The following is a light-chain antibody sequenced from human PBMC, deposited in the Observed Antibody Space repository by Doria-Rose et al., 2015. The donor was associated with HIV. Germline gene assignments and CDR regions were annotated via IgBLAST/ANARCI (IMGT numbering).Light chain of an antibody. CDR3: QQYGTSRGT. Sequence: TQSPGTLSLSPGDRATLSCRASQRVKRRYLDWYQQKTGQAPRLHVYDASTRATGIPDRFSGSGSGADFTLTISRLEPEDVAVYYCQQYGTSRGTFGQGTRLEIK. CDR2: DAS. V-gene: IGKV3-20*01. J-gene: IGKJ5*01. CDR1: QRVKRRY.